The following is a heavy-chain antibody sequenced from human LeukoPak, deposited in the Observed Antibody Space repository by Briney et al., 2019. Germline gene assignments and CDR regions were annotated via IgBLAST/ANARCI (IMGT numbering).Heavy chain of an antibody. CDR2: IYYSGST. D-gene: IGHD6-19*01. CDR1: GGSISSYY. J-gene: IGHJ4*02. CDR3: AREREYSSGWKRFDY. V-gene: IGHV4-59*01. Sequence: SETLSLTCTVSGGSISSYYWSWIRQPPGKGLEWIGYIYYSGSTNYNPSLKSRVTISVETSKNEFSLKLRSVTAADTAVYYCAREREYSSGWKRFDYWGQGTLVTVSS.